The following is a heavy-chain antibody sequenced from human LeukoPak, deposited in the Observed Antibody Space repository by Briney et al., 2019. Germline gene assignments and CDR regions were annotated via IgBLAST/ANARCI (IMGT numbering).Heavy chain of an antibody. CDR3: ARVPDSIAALRGEARLQIYYYYYMDV. CDR1: GYTFTGYY. D-gene: IGHD6-6*01. CDR2: INPNSGGT. J-gene: IGHJ6*03. Sequence: ASVKVSCKASGYTFTGYYMHWVRQAPGQGLEWMGWINPNSGGTNYAQKFQGRVTMTRDTSISTAYMELSRLRSDDTAVYYCARVPDSIAALRGEARLQIYYYYYMDVWGKGTTVTVSS. V-gene: IGHV1-2*02.